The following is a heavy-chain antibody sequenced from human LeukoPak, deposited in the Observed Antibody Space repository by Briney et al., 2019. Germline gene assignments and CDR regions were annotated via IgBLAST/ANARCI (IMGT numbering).Heavy chain of an antibody. V-gene: IGHV3-30-3*01. J-gene: IGHJ4*02. CDR2: ISYDGSNK. CDR3: ARDWGLMRGYSHY. D-gene: IGHD5-18*01. Sequence: GGSLRLSCAASGFTFSSYAMHWVRQAPGKGLEWVAVISYDGSNKYYADSVKGRFTISRDNSKNTLYLQMNSLRAEDTAVYYCARDWGLMRGYSHYWGQGTLVTVSS. CDR1: GFTFSSYA.